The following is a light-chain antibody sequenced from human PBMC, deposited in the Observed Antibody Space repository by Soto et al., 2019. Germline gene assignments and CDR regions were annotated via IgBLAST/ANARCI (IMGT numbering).Light chain of an antibody. CDR1: QSVSSNY. CDR2: GAS. J-gene: IGKJ1*01. CDR3: QQYGTSPGT. Sequence: EIVLTQSPGTLSQSPGERATLSCRASQSVSSNYLAWYQQKPGQTPSLLIYGASRRATGIPDRFSGSGSGTDFTLTISRLQPEDVAVYYCQQYGTSPGTFGQGTQVEIQ. V-gene: IGKV3-20*01.